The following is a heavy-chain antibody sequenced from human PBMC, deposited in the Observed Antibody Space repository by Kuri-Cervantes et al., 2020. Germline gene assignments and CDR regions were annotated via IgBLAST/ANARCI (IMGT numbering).Heavy chain of an antibody. CDR1: GFTFDDYA. CDR3: ARSPKWYFDL. V-gene: IGHV3-23*01. CDR2: ISGSGGST. J-gene: IGHJ2*01. Sequence: GGSLRLSCAASGFTFDDYAMHWVRQAPGKGLEWVSGISGSGGSTYYADSVKGRFTISRDNSRNTLYLQMNSLRADDTAVYYCARSPKWYFDLWGRGTLVTVSS.